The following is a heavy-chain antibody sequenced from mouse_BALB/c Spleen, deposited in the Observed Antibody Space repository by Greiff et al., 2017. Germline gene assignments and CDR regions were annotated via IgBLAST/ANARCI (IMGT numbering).Heavy chain of an antibody. J-gene: IGHJ4*01. CDR2: IYPSDSYT. Sequence: QVQLKQPGAELVRPGASVKLSCKASGYTFTSYWINWVKQRPGQGLEWIGNIYPSDSYTNYNQKFKDKATLTVDKSSSTAYMQLSSPTSEDSAVYYCTRDRQGVYYAMDYCGQGTSVTVSS. CDR1: GYTFTSYW. CDR3: TRDRQGVYYAMDY. V-gene: IGHV1-69*02. D-gene: IGHD3-2*01.